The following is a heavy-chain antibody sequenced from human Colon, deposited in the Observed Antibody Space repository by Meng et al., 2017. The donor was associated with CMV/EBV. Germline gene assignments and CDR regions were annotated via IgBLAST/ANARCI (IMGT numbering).Heavy chain of an antibody. CDR1: TFRSYG. CDR3: ARGGIGYYYGSGPKFDP. Sequence: TFRSYGIGWVRQAPGQGLEWTGGFIPIFGAASYEQTFQDGVTITADESGSTACVELSGLRSENTAVYYCARGGIGYYYGSGPKFDPWGQGTLVTVSS. J-gene: IGHJ5*02. V-gene: IGHV1-69*01. D-gene: IGHD3-10*01. CDR2: FIPIFGAA.